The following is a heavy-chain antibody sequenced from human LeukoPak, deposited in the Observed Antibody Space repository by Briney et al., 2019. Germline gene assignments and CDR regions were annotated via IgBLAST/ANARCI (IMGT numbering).Heavy chain of an antibody. CDR2: INSYNGNT. J-gene: IGHJ4*02. Sequence: AASVTVSCKASGYTFTSYGFTWVRQAPGQGLEWMGWINSYNGNTQYAPKFKGRVTTTIDTSTSTAYMELRSLGSDDTAVYYCARRGNWNDFDYWGQGTLVIVSS. V-gene: IGHV1-18*01. CDR3: ARRGNWNDFDY. D-gene: IGHD1-20*01. CDR1: GYTFTSYG.